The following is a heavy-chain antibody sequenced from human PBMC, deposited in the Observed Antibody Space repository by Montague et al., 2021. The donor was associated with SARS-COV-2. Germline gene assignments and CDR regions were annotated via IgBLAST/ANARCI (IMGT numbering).Heavy chain of an antibody. CDR2: TYYSGTT. J-gene: IGHJ3*02. V-gene: IGHV4-59*01. D-gene: IGHD3-3*01. Sequence: SETRSLTCTVSGGSISSYYWNWIRETPGKGLEWIGYTYYSGTTNYNPSLKSRVTISLDTPKNQFSLNLNSVTAADTAIYYCARDQAAKISFKGAFDIWGQGRMVTVSS. CDR3: ARDQAAKISFKGAFDI. CDR1: GGSISSYY.